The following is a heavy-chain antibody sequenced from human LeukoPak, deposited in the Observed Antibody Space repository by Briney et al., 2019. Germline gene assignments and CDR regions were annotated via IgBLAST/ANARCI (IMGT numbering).Heavy chain of an antibody. CDR3: ARVAIAAAGIHDAFDI. CDR2: INPSGGST. CDR1: GYTFTTYY. J-gene: IGHJ3*02. V-gene: IGHV1-46*01. Sequence: ASVKVSCKASGYTFTTYYVHWVRQAPGQGLEWMGIINPSGGSTTYAQKFRGRLTMTRDMSTSTVYMELSSLRSEDTAVYYCARVAIAAAGIHDAFDIWGQGTMVTVSS. D-gene: IGHD6-13*01.